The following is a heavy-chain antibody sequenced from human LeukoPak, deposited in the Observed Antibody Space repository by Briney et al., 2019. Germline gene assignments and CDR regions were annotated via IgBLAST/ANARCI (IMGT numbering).Heavy chain of an antibody. CDR2: IKEDGSEQ. J-gene: IGHJ3*02. D-gene: IGHD3-3*01. Sequence: GWSLRLSCAASGFTFTSYWMSWVRQAPGKGLEWVANIKEDGSEQYYVDSVKGRVTISRDNAKNSLYLEMNSLSAKDTAVYYCARVARTNFDFWSGYPLDGFDIWGQGTMVTVSS. CDR1: GFTFTSYW. CDR3: ARVARTNFDFWSGYPLDGFDI. V-gene: IGHV3-7*01.